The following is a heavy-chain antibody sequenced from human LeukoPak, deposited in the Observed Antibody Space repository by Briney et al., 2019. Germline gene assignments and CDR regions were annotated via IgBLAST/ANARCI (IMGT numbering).Heavy chain of an antibody. CDR1: GYTFTSYG. J-gene: IGHJ6*02. V-gene: IGHV1-18*01. CDR3: ARDGYCSGGSCYRDGMDV. Sequence: ASVKVSCKASGYTFTSYGMSWVRQAPGQGLEWMGWISAYNGNTNYAQKLQGRVTMTTDTSTSTAYMELRSLRSDDTAVYYCARDGYCSGGSCYRDGMDVWGQGTTVTVSS. CDR2: ISAYNGNT. D-gene: IGHD2-15*01.